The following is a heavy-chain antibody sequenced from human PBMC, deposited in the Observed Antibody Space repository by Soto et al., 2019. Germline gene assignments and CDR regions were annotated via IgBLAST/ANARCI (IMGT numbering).Heavy chain of an antibody. CDR1: GFTFSSCA. Sequence: GGSLRLSCAPSGFTFSSCAMGWVRQAPGKGLEWVSDIIDSGGSTYYADAVKGRFTISRENSKSTLYVQINSLRDEDTAVYYCGKGRSYYYYYGVDVWGQAATVTVS. CDR3: GKGRSYYYYYGVDV. D-gene: IGHD1-26*01. CDR2: IIDSGGST. V-gene: IGHV3-23*01. J-gene: IGHJ6*02.